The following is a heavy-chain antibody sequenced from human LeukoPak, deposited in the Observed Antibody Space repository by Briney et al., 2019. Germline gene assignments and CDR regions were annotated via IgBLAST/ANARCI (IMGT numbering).Heavy chain of an antibody. CDR1: GFTFSSYS. CDR2: ISSSSSTI. J-gene: IGHJ5*02. V-gene: IGHV3-48*01. Sequence: GGSLRLSCAASGFTFSSYSMNWVRQAPGKGLEWVSYISSSSSTIYYADSVKGRFTISRDNAKNSLYLQMSSLRADDTAVYYCARDSRRLQVGWFDPWGQGTLVTVSS. D-gene: IGHD5-24*01. CDR3: ARDSRRLQVGWFDP.